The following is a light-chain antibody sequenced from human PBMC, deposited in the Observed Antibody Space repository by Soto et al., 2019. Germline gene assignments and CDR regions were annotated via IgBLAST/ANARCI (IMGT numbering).Light chain of an antibody. V-gene: IGKV1-5*01. CDR1: QTISNW. CDR3: QQYNTYPLP. Sequence: DIQMTQSPSTLSASVGDRVTITCRASQTISNWLAWYQQKPGKAPKVLIYDASTLDGGVPSRFSGRRSGTDFTRTISSLQPSDFATYYCQQYNTYPLPFGGGTKVEI. J-gene: IGKJ4*01. CDR2: DAS.